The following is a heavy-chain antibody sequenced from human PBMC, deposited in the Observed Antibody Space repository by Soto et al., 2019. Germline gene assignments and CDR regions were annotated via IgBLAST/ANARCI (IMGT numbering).Heavy chain of an antibody. V-gene: IGHV3-48*03. Sequence: GSLRLSCAASGFTFSSYEMNWVRQAPGKGLEWVSYISSSGSTIYYADSVKGRFTISRDNAKNSLYLQMNSLRAEDTAVYYCAREAYYDILTGYYIWGQGTPVTVYS. CDR2: ISSSGSTI. CDR1: GFTFSSYE. D-gene: IGHD3-9*01. CDR3: AREAYYDILTGYYI. J-gene: IGHJ4*02.